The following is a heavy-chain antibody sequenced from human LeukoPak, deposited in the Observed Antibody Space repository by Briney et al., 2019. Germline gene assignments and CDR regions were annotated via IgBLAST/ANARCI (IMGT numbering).Heavy chain of an antibody. V-gene: IGHV1-2*02. Sequence: GASVKVSCKASGYTFTGYFMHWVRQAPGQGVEWMGWINPNSGGTNYAQKFQGRATMTRDTSLSTAYMELSRLRSDDTAVYYCARADVYTGNWNAKADAFDIWGQGTMVTVSS. CDR1: GYTFTGYF. CDR2: INPNSGGT. D-gene: IGHD1-20*01. CDR3: ARADVYTGNWNAKADAFDI. J-gene: IGHJ3*02.